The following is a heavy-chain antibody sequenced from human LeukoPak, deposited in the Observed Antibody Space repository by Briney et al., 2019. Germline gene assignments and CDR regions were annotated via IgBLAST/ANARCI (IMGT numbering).Heavy chain of an antibody. Sequence: PGGSLRLSCVAYEFILSRYAVSWVRQAPGKGLQWVSSLGISGDYSWYAGSVKGRFTISRDVSKNTLYLQMNSLGVEDTAVYYCARGGGGNSDFVTSYTGASLSFDYWGQGGLVTVSS. V-gene: IGHV3-23*01. D-gene: IGHD4-23*01. J-gene: IGHJ4*02. CDR2: LGISGDYS. CDR3: ARGGGGNSDFVTSYTGASLSFDY. CDR1: EFILSRYA.